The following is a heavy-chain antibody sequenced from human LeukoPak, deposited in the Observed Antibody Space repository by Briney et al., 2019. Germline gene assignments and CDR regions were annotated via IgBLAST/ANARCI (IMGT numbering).Heavy chain of an antibody. Sequence: SETLSLTCAVYGGSFSGYYWSWIRQPPGKGLEWIGDINHSGSTNYNPSLKSRVTMSVDTSKKHFSLKLSSVTAADTAVYYCARRYQSVGGVNLRPQEVRKYYFDYWGQGNLVTVSS. D-gene: IGHD3-16*01. CDR3: ARRYQSVGGVNLRPQEVRKYYFDY. V-gene: IGHV4-34*01. CDR2: INHSGST. CDR1: GGSFSGYY. J-gene: IGHJ4*02.